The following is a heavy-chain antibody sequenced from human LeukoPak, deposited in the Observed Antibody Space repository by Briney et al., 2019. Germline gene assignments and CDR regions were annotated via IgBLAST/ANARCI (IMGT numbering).Heavy chain of an antibody. J-gene: IGHJ4*02. V-gene: IGHV1-69*05. D-gene: IGHD3-10*01. CDR3: AREGRELLYPTGSGYFDY. CDR1: GGTLISYA. CDR2: INHIFGTA. Sequence: APVKVCCKAAGGTLISYAISRVREAPGQGREWMGRINHIFGTANYAQKFKRRVTITTDESTSTASMELSSLRSEDTTVYYCAREGRELLYPTGSGYFDYWGQGTLVTVSS.